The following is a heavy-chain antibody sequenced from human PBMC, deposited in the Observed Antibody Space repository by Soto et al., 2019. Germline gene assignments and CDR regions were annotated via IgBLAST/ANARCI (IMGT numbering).Heavy chain of an antibody. CDR2: VYYTGST. V-gene: IGHV4-30-4*01. J-gene: IGHJ5*02. D-gene: IGHD2-15*01. Sequence: SETLSLTCTVSGGYFTSGDYYWSWIRQPPGKGLEWIGYVYYTGSTSYNPSLKSRVSISIDTSRTQFSLRLSSVTAADTAVYYCARGSVESDPKWFDPWGQGRLVTVSS. CDR3: ARGSVESDPKWFDP. CDR1: GGYFTSGDYY.